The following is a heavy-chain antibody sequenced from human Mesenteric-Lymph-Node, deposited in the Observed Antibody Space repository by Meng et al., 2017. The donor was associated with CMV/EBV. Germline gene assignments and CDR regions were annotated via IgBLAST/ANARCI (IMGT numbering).Heavy chain of an antibody. V-gene: IGHV2-26*01. CDR2: IFSNDEK. D-gene: IGHD2-2*01. CDR1: GFSLSNARMG. J-gene: IGHJ6*02. CDR3: ARIKGEYQLLFSGYYYGMDV. Sequence: SGPTLVKPTETLTLTCTVPGFSLSNARMGVSWIRQPPGKALEWLAHIFSNDEKSYSTSLKSRLTISKDTSKSQVVLTMTNMDPVDTATYYCARIKGEYQLLFSGYYYGMDVWGQGTTVTVSS.